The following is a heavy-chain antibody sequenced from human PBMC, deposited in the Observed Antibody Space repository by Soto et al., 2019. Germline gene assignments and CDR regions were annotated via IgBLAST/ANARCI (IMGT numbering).Heavy chain of an antibody. J-gene: IGHJ4*02. Sequence: GGSLRLSCAASGFTFSTYSMNWVRQAPGKGLEWVSYISSGSSIIYYTDSVKGRFTVSRDNANNSLYLQMNSLRAEDTAVYYCAREWSYYFDSWGQGTLVTVSS. CDR1: GFTFSTYS. V-gene: IGHV3-48*01. CDR2: ISSGSSII. D-gene: IGHD2-8*01. CDR3: AREWSYYFDS.